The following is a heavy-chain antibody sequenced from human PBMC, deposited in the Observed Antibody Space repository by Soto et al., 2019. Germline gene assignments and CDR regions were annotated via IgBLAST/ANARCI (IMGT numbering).Heavy chain of an antibody. CDR1: GFTFSSYA. CDR2: ISGSGGST. V-gene: IGHV3-23*01. CDR3: AKGPSSGSYLEDYFDY. D-gene: IGHD1-26*01. J-gene: IGHJ4*02. Sequence: GESLKISCAASGFTFSSYAMSWVRQAPGKGLEWVSAISGSGGSTYYADSVKGRFTISRDNSKNTLYLQMNSLRAEDTAVYYCAKGPSSGSYLEDYFDYWGQGTLVTVSS.